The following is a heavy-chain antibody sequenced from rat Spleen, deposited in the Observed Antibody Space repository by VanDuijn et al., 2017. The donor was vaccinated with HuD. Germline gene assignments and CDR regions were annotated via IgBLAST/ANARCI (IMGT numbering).Heavy chain of an antibody. D-gene: IGHD5-1*01. CDR2: ISTSGGST. V-gene: IGHV5-46*01. CDR3: TRGPGSFDY. J-gene: IGHJ2*01. Sequence: EVQLVESGGGLVQPGRSMKLSCAASGFTFSSFPMAWVRQAPTKGLEWVATISTSGGSTYYRDSVKGRFTISRDNAKSTLYLQMNSLRSEDTATYYCTRGPGSFDYWGQGVMVTVSS. CDR1: GFTFSSFP.